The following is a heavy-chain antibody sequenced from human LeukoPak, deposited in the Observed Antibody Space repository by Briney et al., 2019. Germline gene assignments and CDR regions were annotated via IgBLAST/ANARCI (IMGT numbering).Heavy chain of an antibody. CDR2: IYYSGST. CDR3: ARQSGITMIVVIITDDAFDI. V-gene: IGHV4-39*07. J-gene: IGHJ3*02. Sequence: SETLSLTCTVSGGSISSSSYYWGWIRQPPGKGLEWIGSIYYSGSTYYNPSLKSRVTMSVDTSKNQFSLKLSSVTAADTAVYYCARQSGITMIVVIITDDAFDIWGQGTMVTVSS. D-gene: IGHD3-22*01. CDR1: GGSISSSSYY.